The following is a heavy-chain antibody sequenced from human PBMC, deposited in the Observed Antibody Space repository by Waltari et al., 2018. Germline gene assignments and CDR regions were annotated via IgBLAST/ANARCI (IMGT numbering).Heavy chain of an antibody. J-gene: IGHJ5*02. V-gene: IGHV4-30-2*01. Sequence: QLQLQESGSGLVKPSQTLSLTCAVSGGSISRGGYSWIWLRQPPGKGLEWIGYIYHSGSTYYIPSLKSRVTISVDRSKNQFSLKLSSVTAADTAVYYCAKASSSGDKHNWFDPWGQGTLVTVSS. D-gene: IGHD4-17*01. CDR3: AKASSSGDKHNWFDP. CDR1: GGSISRGGYS. CDR2: IYHSGST.